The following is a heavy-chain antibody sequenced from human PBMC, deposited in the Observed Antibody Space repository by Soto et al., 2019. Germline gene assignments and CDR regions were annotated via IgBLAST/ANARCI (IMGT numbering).Heavy chain of an antibody. CDR3: ARSLRASRRDYYYGLDV. J-gene: IGHJ6*02. Sequence: ASVKVSCKASGGTFSSYAISWVRQDPGQGVEWMGGIIPIFGTANYAQKFQGRVTITADESTSTAYMELSSLRSEDTAVYYCARSLRASRRDYYYGLDVWGQGTTVTVSS. CDR2: IIPIFGTA. CDR1: GGTFSSYA. V-gene: IGHV1-69*13. D-gene: IGHD4-17*01.